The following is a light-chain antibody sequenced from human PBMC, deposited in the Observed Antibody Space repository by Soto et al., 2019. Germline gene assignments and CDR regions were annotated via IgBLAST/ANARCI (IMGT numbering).Light chain of an antibody. V-gene: IGLV2-14*01. CDR3: NSYTTSNTRQIV. Sequence: QSVLTQRASVSGSPGQSITISCTGTSSDVGGYNYVSGYQQHPGKAPKFMIYDVSNRPSGVSTRFSGSKSGNTASLTISGLQAEDEADYYCNSYTTSNTRQIVFGTGTKVTVL. CDR1: SSDVGGYNY. J-gene: IGLJ1*01. CDR2: DVS.